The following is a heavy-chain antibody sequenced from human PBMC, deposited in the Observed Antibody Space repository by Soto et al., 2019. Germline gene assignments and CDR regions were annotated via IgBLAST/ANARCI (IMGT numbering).Heavy chain of an antibody. CDR3: TRGRGLYYDFWSGYYNLFDY. Sequence: KTGGSLRLSCTASGFTFGDYAMSWFRQAPGKGLEWVGFIRSKAYGGTTEYAASVKGRFTISRDDSKSIAYLQMNSLKTEDTAVYYCTRGRGLYYDFWSGYYNLFDYWGQGTLVTVSS. CDR2: IRSKAYGGTT. D-gene: IGHD3-3*01. CDR1: GFTFGDYA. J-gene: IGHJ4*02. V-gene: IGHV3-49*05.